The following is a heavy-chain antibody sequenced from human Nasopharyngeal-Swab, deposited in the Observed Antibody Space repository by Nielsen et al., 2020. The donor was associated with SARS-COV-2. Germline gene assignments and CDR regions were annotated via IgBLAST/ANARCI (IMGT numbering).Heavy chain of an antibody. Sequence: GGSLRLSCAASGFSFSSYSMNWVRQAPGKGLEWVSYIPSSSGNPIYYADSVKGRFTISRDNAKNSLYLQMNSLRDEDTAVYCCARASSPVTHGMDVWGQGTTVTVSS. CDR3: ARASSPVTHGMDV. CDR1: GFSFSSYS. J-gene: IGHJ6*02. D-gene: IGHD6-6*01. V-gene: IGHV3-48*02. CDR2: IPSSSGNPI.